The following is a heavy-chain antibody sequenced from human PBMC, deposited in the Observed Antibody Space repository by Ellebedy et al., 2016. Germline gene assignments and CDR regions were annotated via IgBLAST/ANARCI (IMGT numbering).Heavy chain of an antibody. CDR1: GFTFRSYL. D-gene: IGHD1-26*01. V-gene: IGHV3-48*04. CDR3: ARDGIVGGPTEYYFDS. J-gene: IGHJ4*02. CDR2: ISTGASAI. Sequence: GGSLRLSCAASGFTFRSYLMSWVRQAPGKGLEWISYISTGASAIYYADSVKGRFTISRDNAKNTLYLQMNSLRAEDTAVYYCARDGIVGGPTEYYFDSWGQGTLVTVSS.